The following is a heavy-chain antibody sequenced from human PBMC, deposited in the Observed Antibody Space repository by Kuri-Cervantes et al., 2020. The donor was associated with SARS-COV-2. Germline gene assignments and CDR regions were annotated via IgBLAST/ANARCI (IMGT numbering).Heavy chain of an antibody. CDR3: ARANWRTGGYYYYYMDV. V-gene: IGHV1-18*01. J-gene: IGHJ6*03. CDR2: ISAYNGNT. CDR1: GYTFTSYG. Sequence: ASVKVSCKASGYTFTSYGISWVRQAPGQGLEWMGWISAYNGNTDYAQKLQGRVTMTTDTSTSTAYMELSSLRSEDTAVYYCARANWRTGGYYYYYMDVWGKGTTVTVSS. D-gene: IGHD7-27*01.